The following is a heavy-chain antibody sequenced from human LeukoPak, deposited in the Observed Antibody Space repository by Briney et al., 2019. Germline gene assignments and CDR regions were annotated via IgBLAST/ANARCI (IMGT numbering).Heavy chain of an antibody. CDR2: IAHDGSNK. Sequence: GGSLRLSCTASGFTFSSHGIHWVCQAPGKGLEWVAVIAHDGSNKDYADSVKGRFTISRDNSKDTLYLQMNSLRDEDTAVYYCARDYSGKYTFDYWGQGTLVTVSS. D-gene: IGHD1-26*01. J-gene: IGHJ4*02. CDR1: GFTFSSHG. V-gene: IGHV3-30*04. CDR3: ARDYSGKYTFDY.